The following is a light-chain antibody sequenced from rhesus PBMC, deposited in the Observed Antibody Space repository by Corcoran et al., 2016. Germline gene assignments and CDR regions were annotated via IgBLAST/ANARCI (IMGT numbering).Light chain of an antibody. Sequence: DIVLTQSPASLAVSPGQRATISCRASETVTVFGIKLIHWFQQKPGHPPKLLLHKASKKDTGVPARFSGGGFGTDFTLPINPVEGDDSATYNYLQTKVFPLTFGQGTKVEIK. CDR1: ETVTVFGIKL. V-gene: IGKV7-13*01. CDR2: KAS. CDR3: LQTKVFPLT. J-gene: IGKJ1*01.